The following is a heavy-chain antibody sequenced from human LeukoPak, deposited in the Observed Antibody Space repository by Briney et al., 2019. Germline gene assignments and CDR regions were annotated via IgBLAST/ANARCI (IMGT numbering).Heavy chain of an antibody. CDR3: ARGVLWFGEFHYYFDY. Sequence: AASVKVSCKASGGTFSSYAISWVRQAPGQGLEWMGGIIPIFGTANYAQKFQGRVTITTDESTSTAYMELSSLRSEDTAVYYCARGVLWFGEFHYYFDYWGQGTLVTVSS. D-gene: IGHD3-10*01. V-gene: IGHV1-69*05. J-gene: IGHJ4*02. CDR1: GGTFSSYA. CDR2: IIPIFGTA.